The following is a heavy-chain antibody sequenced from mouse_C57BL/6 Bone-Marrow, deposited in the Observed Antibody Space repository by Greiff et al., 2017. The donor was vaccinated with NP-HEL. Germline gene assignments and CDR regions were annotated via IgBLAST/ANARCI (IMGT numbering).Heavy chain of an antibody. CDR2: IWSFDPT. Sequence: QVTLKESGPGILQPSPTLRLSFSFSGFSLSTFCMGVVWLRHPSGKGLEWLAHIWSFDPTYYNPALKSRLPISKDTSKNQVFLKIANVDTADTATYYCARIGLPVSGDYFDYWGQGTTLTVSS. D-gene: IGHD3-1*01. J-gene: IGHJ2*01. CDR3: ARIGLPVSGDYFDY. V-gene: IGHV8-8*01. CDR1: GFSLSTFCMG.